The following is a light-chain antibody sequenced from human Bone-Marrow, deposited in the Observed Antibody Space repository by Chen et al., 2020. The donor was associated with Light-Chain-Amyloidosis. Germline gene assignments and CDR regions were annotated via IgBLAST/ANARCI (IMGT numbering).Light chain of an antibody. J-gene: IGKJ4*01. CDR2: GSS. Sequence: EIVLTQSPRTLSSSPGEGANLSCRASQTISSNSLTWYQQKFGQAPRLLIYGSSSRATGIPDRFTGSGSGTDFTLTINRLEPEDFAMYYCQQYGTSPLTFGGGTKVEIK. CDR3: QQYGTSPLT. V-gene: IGKV3-20*01. CDR1: QTISSNS.